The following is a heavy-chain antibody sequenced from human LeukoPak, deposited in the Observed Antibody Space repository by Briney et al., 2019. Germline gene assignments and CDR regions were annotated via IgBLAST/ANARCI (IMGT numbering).Heavy chain of an antibody. CDR1: GYTFTGYY. V-gene: IGHV1-2*02. J-gene: IGHJ3*02. Sequence: ASVKVSCKASGYTFTGYYMHWVRQAPGQGLEWMGWINPNSGGTNYAQKFQGRVTMTRDTSISTAYMELSRLRSDDTAVYYCARDKVKITMIVVVKPGAFDIWGQGTMVTVSS. D-gene: IGHD3-22*01. CDR2: INPNSGGT. CDR3: ARDKVKITMIVVVKPGAFDI.